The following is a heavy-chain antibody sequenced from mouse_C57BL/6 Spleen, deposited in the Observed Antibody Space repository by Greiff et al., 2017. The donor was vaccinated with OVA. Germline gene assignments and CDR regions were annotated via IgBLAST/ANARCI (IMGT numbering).Heavy chain of an antibody. J-gene: IGHJ2*01. D-gene: IGHD2-12*01. V-gene: IGHV1-54*01. CDR1: GYAFTNYW. CDR2: INPGSGGT. Sequence: QVQLQQSGAELVRPGTSVKVSCKASGYAFTNYWIEWVKQRPGQGLEWIGVINPGSGGTNYNEKFKGKATLTADKSSSTAYMQLSSLTSGGSAVYFCAGRGYYSRDYWGQGTTLTVSS. CDR3: AGRGYYSRDY.